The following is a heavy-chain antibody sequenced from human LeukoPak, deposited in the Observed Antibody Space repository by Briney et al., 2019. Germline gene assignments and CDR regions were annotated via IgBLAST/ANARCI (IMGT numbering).Heavy chain of an antibody. D-gene: IGHD3-10*01. CDR2: ISAYNGNT. CDR1: GYTFTSYG. V-gene: IGHV1-18*01. CDR3: AREGGQYFYGSGEARLDY. Sequence: ASVKVSFKASGYTFTSYGISWVRQAPGQGLEWMGWISAYNGNTNYAQKLQGRVTMTTDTSTSTAYMELRSLRSDDTAVYYCAREGGQYFYGSGEARLDYWGQGSLVTVSS. J-gene: IGHJ4*02.